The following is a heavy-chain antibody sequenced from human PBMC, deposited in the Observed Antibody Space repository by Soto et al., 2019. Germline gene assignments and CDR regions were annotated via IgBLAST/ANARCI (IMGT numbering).Heavy chain of an antibody. D-gene: IGHD2-15*01. J-gene: IGHJ2*01. CDR2: ISIEKGDT. V-gene: IGHV1-18*01. CDR3: ARCYCSVGSCFTCWHFDL. Sequence: QVQVVQSGAEVKKPGASVKVACKASGYSFDTFGMSWVRQAPGQGLEWMGWISIEKGDTNSAQKFQDRVTMTTDKSTSTAYMELRSLTSDDTPVYYCARCYCSVGSCFTCWHFDLWGRGTLVTVSS. CDR1: GYSFDTFG.